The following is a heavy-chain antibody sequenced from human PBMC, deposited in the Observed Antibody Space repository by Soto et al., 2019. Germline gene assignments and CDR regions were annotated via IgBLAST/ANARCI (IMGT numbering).Heavy chain of an antibody. CDR2: ISVYNGNT. V-gene: IGHV1-18*01. Sequence: QAQLVQSGAEVKKPGASVKVSCKASGYTFSNYGISWVRQAPGQGLEWMGWISVYNGNTDYAQKFQGRVTMATDTSTNTVYMKLKSLTSDDTAVYYCARDRSTSDYWGQGTQVTVSS. J-gene: IGHJ4*02. CDR1: GYTFSNYG. CDR3: ARDRSTSDY. D-gene: IGHD2-2*01.